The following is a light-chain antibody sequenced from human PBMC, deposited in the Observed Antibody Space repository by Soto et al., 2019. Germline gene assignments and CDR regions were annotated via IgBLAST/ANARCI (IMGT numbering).Light chain of an antibody. J-gene: IGKJ5*01. CDR3: QQRSNWPPST. CDR1: QSVSNY. CDR2: DAS. Sequence: EIVLTQSPATLSLSPGERATLSCRASQSVSNYLAWYQQKPGQAPRLLIYDASNRATGIPARFSGSGSGTDFTITISSREPEDFAVYYCQQRSNWPPSTFGQGTRLEIK. V-gene: IGKV3-11*01.